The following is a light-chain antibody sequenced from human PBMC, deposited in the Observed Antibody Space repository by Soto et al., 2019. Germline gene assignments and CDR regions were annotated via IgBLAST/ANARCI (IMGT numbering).Light chain of an antibody. CDR2: RSN. V-gene: IGLV1-47*01. CDR3: AAWADSLSGQV. Sequence: QSVLTQPPSASGTPGQRCTISCSGTTSNIGSNSVFWYQHLPGTAPKLLIYRSNHRASGVPDRFSGSKSGTSASLAISGLRSEDEADYYCAAWADSLSGQVFGGGTKLTVL. J-gene: IGLJ2*01. CDR1: TSNIGSNS.